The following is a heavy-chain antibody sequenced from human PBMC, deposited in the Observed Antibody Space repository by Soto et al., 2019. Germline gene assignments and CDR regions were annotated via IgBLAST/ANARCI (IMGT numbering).Heavy chain of an antibody. Sequence: QITLKESGPTLVKPTQTLTLTCTFSGFSLSTSGVGVGWIRHPPGKALEWLALIYWDYDKRYSPSLKSRLTNTKDTSKNQVVLTMINMDPVDTATYYCAHQAYDYVWGSPPAPFDYWGQGTLVTVSS. V-gene: IGHV2-5*02. CDR2: IYWDYDK. CDR1: GFSLSTSGVG. CDR3: AHQAYDYVWGSPPAPFDY. D-gene: IGHD3-16*01. J-gene: IGHJ4*02.